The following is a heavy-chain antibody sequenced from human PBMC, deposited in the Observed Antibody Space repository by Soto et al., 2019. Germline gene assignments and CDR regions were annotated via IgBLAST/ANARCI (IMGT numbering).Heavy chain of an antibody. CDR3: AREGTSSGWYGDWFDP. Sequence: PSETLSLTCTVSGGSISSYYWSWIRQPPGKGLEWIGYIYYSGSTNYNPSLKSRVTISVDTSKNQFSLKLSSVTAADTAVYYCAREGTSSGWYGDWFDPWGQGPLVTVSS. V-gene: IGHV4-59*01. CDR2: IYYSGST. J-gene: IGHJ5*02. D-gene: IGHD6-13*01. CDR1: GGSISSYY.